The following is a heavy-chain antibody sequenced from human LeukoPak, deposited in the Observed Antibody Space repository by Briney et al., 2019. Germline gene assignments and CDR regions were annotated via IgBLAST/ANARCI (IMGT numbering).Heavy chain of an antibody. V-gene: IGHV1-69*06. CDR3: ARIDRDGFNPLPLYYYYYSMDV. J-gene: IGHJ6*03. CDR2: IIPIFART. Sequence: SVKVSXKASGGTFSTYVISWVRQAPGQGLEWMGGIIPIFARTNYAQKFQGRVTIIADKSTSTAYMELSSLRPEDTAVYFCARIDRDGFNPLPLYYYYYSMDVWGKGTTVTVSS. D-gene: IGHD5-24*01. CDR1: GGTFSTYV.